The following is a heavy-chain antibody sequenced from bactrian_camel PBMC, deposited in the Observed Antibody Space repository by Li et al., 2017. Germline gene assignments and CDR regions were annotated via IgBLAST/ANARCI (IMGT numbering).Heavy chain of an antibody. V-gene: IGHV3S40*01. CDR1: GFTFSSHY. CDR3: AADRKGNCVYSSGGNNYLMGVVGY. CDR2: IYTGGGST. D-gene: IGHD3*01. Sequence: VQLVESGGGLVQPGGSLRLSCAASGFTFSSHYMSWVRQAPGKGLEWVSTIYTGGGSTYYADSVKGRFTISRDNAKNTVYLQMNSLKPGDTAMYYCAADRKGNCVYSSGGNNYLMGVVGYWGQGTQVTVS. J-gene: IGHJ6*01.